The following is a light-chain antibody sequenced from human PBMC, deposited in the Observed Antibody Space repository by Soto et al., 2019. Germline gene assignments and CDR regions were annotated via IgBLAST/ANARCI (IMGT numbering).Light chain of an antibody. CDR3: LLFYSGPRV. Sequence: QAVVTQEPSLTVSPGGTVTLTCDSSTGAVTSGHYPYWFQQKPGQAPRTLIYDTNNKHSWTPARFSGSLLGGKAALTLSGAQPEDEAEYYCLLFYSGPRVFGGGTKLTV. CDR1: TGAVTSGHY. V-gene: IGLV7-46*01. J-gene: IGLJ3*02. CDR2: DTN.